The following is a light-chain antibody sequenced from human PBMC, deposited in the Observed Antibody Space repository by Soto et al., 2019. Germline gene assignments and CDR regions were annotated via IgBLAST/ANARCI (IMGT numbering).Light chain of an antibody. CDR2: AAS. Sequence: DIQMTQSPSSLSASVGDRVTITCRASQSISSYLNWYQQKPGKAPKLLIYAASSLQSGVPSRFSGSGSGTDFTLTISSLRPEDFATYYCQQSYSTPWTFGQGTKVDNK. CDR3: QQSYSTPWT. CDR1: QSISSY. V-gene: IGKV1-39*01. J-gene: IGKJ1*01.